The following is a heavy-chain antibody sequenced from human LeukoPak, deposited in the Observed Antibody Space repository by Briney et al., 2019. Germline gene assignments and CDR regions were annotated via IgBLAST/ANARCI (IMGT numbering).Heavy chain of an antibody. V-gene: IGHV3-23*01. CDR2: ISGSVVST. CDR1: GFTFSISA. D-gene: IGHD3-16*01. J-gene: IGHJ5*02. CDR3: AKDDNYIRFLS. Sequence: GSLRLSCAASGFTFSISAMSWVRQAQGKRLEWVSGISGSVVSTYYADSVKGRFTISRDNSKNTLYLQMNSLRAEDTAVYYCAKDDNYIRFLSWGQGTLVTVSS.